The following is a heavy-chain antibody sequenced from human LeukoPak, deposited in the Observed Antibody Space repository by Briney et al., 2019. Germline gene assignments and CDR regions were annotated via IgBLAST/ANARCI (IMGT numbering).Heavy chain of an antibody. V-gene: IGHV3-66*01. CDR1: GFTVSSNY. CDR3: ARDGGNARGYFDL. D-gene: IGHD4-23*01. Sequence: GGSLRLSCAASGFTVSSNYMSWVRQAPGKGLEWVSVIYSGGSTYYADSVKGRFTISRDNSKNTLYLQMNSLRAEDTAVYYRARDGGNARGYFDLWGRGTLVTVSS. CDR2: IYSGGST. J-gene: IGHJ2*01.